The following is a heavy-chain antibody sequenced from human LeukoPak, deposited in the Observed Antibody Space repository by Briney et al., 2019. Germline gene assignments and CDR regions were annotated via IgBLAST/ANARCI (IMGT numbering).Heavy chain of an antibody. J-gene: IGHJ4*02. CDR2: IYYSGST. D-gene: IGHD3-3*01. V-gene: IGHV4-30-4*01. CDR3: ARAGDGAYYDFWSGYSFDY. CDR1: GGSISSGVYY. Sequence: SETLSLTCTVSGGSISSGVYYWSWIRQPPGKGLEWIGYIYYSGSTYYNPSLKSRVTISVDTSKNQFSLKLSSVTAADTAVYYCARAGDGAYYDFWSGYSFDYWGQGTLVTVSS.